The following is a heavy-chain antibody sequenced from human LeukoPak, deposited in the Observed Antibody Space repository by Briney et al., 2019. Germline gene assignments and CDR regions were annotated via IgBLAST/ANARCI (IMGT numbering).Heavy chain of an antibody. CDR2: ISWNCGSI. CDR1: GFTFDDYA. Sequence: GRSLRLSCAASGFTFDDYAMHWVRQAPGKGLEWVSGISWNCGSIGYADSVKGRFTISRDNAKNSLYLQMNSLRAEDTALYYCAKTRIAAAGYYYYYGMDVWGQGTTVTVSS. CDR3: AKTRIAAAGYYYYYGMDV. J-gene: IGHJ6*02. V-gene: IGHV3-9*01. D-gene: IGHD6-13*01.